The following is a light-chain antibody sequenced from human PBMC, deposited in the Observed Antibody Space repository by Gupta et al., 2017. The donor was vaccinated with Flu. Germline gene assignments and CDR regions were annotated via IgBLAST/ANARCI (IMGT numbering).Light chain of an antibody. CDR2: DAS. CDR3: QQDGNLPLT. Sequence: LASRSAAVGDRVTITCQASQDISNYLNWYQQKPGKAPKRLIYDASNLETGVPARFSGSRSGTDFTFKINSVQADDVGIYYCQQDGNLPLTFGEGTKVEIK. CDR1: QDISNY. J-gene: IGKJ4*01. V-gene: IGKV1-33*01.